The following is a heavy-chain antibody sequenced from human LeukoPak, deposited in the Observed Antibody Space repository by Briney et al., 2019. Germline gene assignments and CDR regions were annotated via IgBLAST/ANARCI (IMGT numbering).Heavy chain of an antibody. D-gene: IGHD6-19*01. CDR3: ARYYSHTSAWSEGGLDQ. J-gene: IGHJ4*02. CDR2: IWYDGSKK. V-gene: IGHV3-33*01. Sequence: GGSLRLSCAAAGFTFSTFGMHWVRQAPGKGPEWVAVIWYDGSKKYYIDFAEGRFTISRDNSRNTLYLQMNSLRAEDTAVYYCARYYSHTSAWSEGGLDQWGQGTLVTVSS. CDR1: GFTFSTFG.